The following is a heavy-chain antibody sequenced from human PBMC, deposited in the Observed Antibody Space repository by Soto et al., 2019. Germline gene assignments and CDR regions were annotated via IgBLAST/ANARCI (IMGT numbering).Heavy chain of an antibody. CDR1: GASISGFY. CDR3: VRDGTKTLRDWFDP. V-gene: IGHV4-4*07. CDR2: IYATGTT. D-gene: IGHD1-1*01. Sequence: ETLSLTCTVSGASISGFYWSWIRKSAGKGLEWIGRIYATGTTDYNPSLKSRVMMSVDTSKKQFSLKLRSVTAADTAVYYCVRDGTKTLRDWFDPWGQGISVTV. J-gene: IGHJ5*02.